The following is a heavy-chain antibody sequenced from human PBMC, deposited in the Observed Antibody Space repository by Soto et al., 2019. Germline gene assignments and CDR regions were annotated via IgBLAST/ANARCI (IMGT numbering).Heavy chain of an antibody. CDR1: GYTFTSYG. Sequence: ASVKVSCKASGYTFTSYGISWVRQAPGQGLEWMGWISAYNGNTNYAQKLQGRVTMTADTSTSTAYMELRSLRSDDTAVYYCARVANNWNYRYVDYWGQGTLVTVSS. V-gene: IGHV1-18*01. CDR3: ARVANNWNYRYVDY. CDR2: ISAYNGNT. D-gene: IGHD1-7*01. J-gene: IGHJ4*02.